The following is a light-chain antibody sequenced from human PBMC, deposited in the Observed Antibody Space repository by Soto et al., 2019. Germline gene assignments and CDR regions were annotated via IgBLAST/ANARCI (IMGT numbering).Light chain of an antibody. CDR1: QSISSSY. CDR3: HQYGSAPAWT. CDR2: GAS. J-gene: IGKJ1*01. Sequence: EIVLTQSPGTLSLFPGERATLSCRASQSISSSYLAWYQQKPGQAPRLLIYGASSRATGIPDRFSGAGSATDFPLTISRLEPEDFAVYYCHQYGSAPAWTFGQGPKVEIK. V-gene: IGKV3-20*01.